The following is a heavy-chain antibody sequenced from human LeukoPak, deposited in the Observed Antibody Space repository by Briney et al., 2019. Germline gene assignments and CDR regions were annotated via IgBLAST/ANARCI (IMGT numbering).Heavy chain of an antibody. CDR2: INPNSGGT. V-gene: IGHV1-2*02. CDR1: GYTFTGYY. Sequence: ASVKVSCKASGYTFTGYYMHWVRQAPGQGLEWMGWINPNSGGTNYAQKFQGRVTITRDMSTSTAYMELSSLRSEDTAVHYCAAGQNWFDPWGQGTLVTVSS. J-gene: IGHJ5*02. CDR3: AAGQNWFDP.